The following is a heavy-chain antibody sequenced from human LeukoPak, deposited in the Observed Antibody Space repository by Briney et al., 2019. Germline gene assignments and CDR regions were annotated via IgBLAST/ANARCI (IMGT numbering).Heavy chain of an antibody. CDR2: ISYDGSNK. CDR3: ARDPVPYSSGWGGIDY. CDR1: GFTFSSYA. D-gene: IGHD6-19*01. Sequence: PGRSLRLSCAASGFTFSSYAMHWVRQAPGKGLEWVAVISYDGSNKYYADSVKGRFTISRDNSKNTLYLQMNSLRAEDTAVYYCARDPVPYSSGWGGIDYWGQGTLVTVSS. V-gene: IGHV3-30-3*01. J-gene: IGHJ4*02.